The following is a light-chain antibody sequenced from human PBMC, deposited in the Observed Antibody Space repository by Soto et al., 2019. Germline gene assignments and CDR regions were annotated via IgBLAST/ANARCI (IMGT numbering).Light chain of an antibody. CDR2: DAS. CDR3: QQYNSSWT. CDR1: QIVSTNW. V-gene: IGKV3-20*01. Sequence: EIVLTQSPGTLSLSPGERATLSCRASQIVSTNWLAWYQQKPGQAPILLIYDASRRATGIPDRFSGSGSGKDFTLTSSILEPEVVAVYYYQQYNSSWTFGQGTKVEIK. J-gene: IGKJ1*01.